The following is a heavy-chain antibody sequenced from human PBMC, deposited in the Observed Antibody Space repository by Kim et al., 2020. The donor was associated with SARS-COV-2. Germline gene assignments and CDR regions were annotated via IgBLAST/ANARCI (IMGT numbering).Heavy chain of an antibody. Sequence: SETLSLTCAVYGGSFSGYYWSWIRQPPGKGLEWIGEINHSGSTNYNPSLKSRVTISVDTSKNQFSLKLSSVTAADTAVYYCARLPTHGSGVHYWGQGTLVTVSS. CDR2: INHSGST. D-gene: IGHD3-10*01. CDR3: ARLPTHGSGVHY. J-gene: IGHJ4*02. CDR1: GGSFSGYY. V-gene: IGHV4-34*01.